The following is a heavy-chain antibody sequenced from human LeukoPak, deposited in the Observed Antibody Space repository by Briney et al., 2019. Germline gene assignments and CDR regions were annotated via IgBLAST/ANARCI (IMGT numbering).Heavy chain of an antibody. CDR2: IKKDGSEK. J-gene: IGHJ4*02. Sequence: GGSLRLSCAASGFTFSSYWMSWVRQAPGKGLEWVANIKKDGSEKYYVDSVKGRFTISRDNAKTSLYLQMNSLRAEDTAVYYCARHLSGITGYTYSRGIDYWGQGTLVTVSS. CDR3: ARHLSGITGYTYSRGIDY. CDR1: GFTFSSYW. D-gene: IGHD5-18*01. V-gene: IGHV3-7*01.